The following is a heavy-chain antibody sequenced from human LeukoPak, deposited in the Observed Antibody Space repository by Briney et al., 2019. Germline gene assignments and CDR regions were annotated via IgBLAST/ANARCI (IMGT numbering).Heavy chain of an antibody. D-gene: IGHD2-8*01. CDR3: ASLARRVYVEYYFDY. V-gene: IGHV5-51*01. CDR2: IYPGDSDT. J-gene: IGHJ4*02. Sequence: GESLKISFKGSGYSFTSYWIGWVRQMPGKGLELMGIIYPGDSDTRYSPSFQGQVTMSADKSITTAHLQWSSLKASDTAMYYCASLARRVYVEYYFDYWGQGTLVTVSS. CDR1: GYSFTSYW.